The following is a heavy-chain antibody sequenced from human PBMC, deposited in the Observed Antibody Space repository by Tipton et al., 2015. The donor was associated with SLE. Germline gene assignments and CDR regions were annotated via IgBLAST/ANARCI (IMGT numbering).Heavy chain of an antibody. CDR2: ISWNSGSI. V-gene: IGHV3-9*01. CDR1: GFTFDDYA. Sequence: SLRLSCAASGFTFDDYAMHWVRQAPGKGLEWVSGISWNSGSIGYADSVKGRFTISRDNAKNSLYLQMNSLRAEDTAVYYCATPGAARPFWGQGTLVTVSS. CDR3: ATPGAARPF. J-gene: IGHJ4*02. D-gene: IGHD6-6*01.